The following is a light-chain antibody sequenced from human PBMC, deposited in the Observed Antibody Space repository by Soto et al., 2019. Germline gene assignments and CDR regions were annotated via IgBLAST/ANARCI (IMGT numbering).Light chain of an antibody. Sequence: DIQMTQTPPSLSASVGDRVTITCRASQAISKYLAWYQQKPGKVPKLLIYAASTLQSGVPSRFSGSGSGTDFTLTISSLQPEDVATYYCQQRNSYPRTFGQGTKVDIK. J-gene: IGKJ2*01. CDR2: AAS. V-gene: IGKV1-27*01. CDR1: QAISKY. CDR3: QQRNSYPRT.